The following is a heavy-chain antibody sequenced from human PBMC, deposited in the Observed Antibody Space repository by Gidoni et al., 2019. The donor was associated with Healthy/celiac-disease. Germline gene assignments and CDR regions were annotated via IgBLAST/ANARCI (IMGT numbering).Heavy chain of an antibody. D-gene: IGHD3-22*01. CDR2: INPSGGST. J-gene: IGHJ4*02. CDR3: ARDLGLYYYDSSGYQGAFDY. CDR1: GSTFTSYY. Sequence: VQLVQSGAEVKKPGASVKVSCKASGSTFTSYYMHWVRQAPGQGLEWMGIINPSGGSTSYAQKFQGRVTMTRDTSTSTVYMELSSLRSEDTAVYYCARDLGLYYYDSSGYQGAFDYWGQGTLVTVSS. V-gene: IGHV1-46*01.